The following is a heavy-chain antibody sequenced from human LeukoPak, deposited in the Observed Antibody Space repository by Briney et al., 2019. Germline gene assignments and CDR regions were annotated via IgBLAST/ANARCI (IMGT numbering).Heavy chain of an antibody. CDR3: AKDTGFGIAADTTFDY. CDR1: GFTFISYG. D-gene: IGHD6-13*01. Sequence: GGSLRLSCAASGFTFISYGMHWVRQAPGKGLEWVTFIRYDGSNKYYADSVKGRFIISRDNSKNTLYLQMNSLRAEDTAVYYCAKDTGFGIAADTTFDYWGQGTLVTVSS. J-gene: IGHJ4*02. CDR2: IRYDGSNK. V-gene: IGHV3-30*02.